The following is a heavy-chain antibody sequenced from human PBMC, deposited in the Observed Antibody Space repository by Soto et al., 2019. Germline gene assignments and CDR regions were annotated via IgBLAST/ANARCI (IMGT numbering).Heavy chain of an antibody. D-gene: IGHD5-12*01. CDR2: IYYSGST. Sequence: PSETLSLTCTVSGGSISSYYWSWIRQPPGKGLEWIGYIYYSGSTNYNPSLKSRVTISVDTSKNQFSLKLSSVTAADTAVYYCARDHGRDGYNLYYRGQGTLLTVSS. CDR1: GGSISSYY. J-gene: IGHJ4*02. V-gene: IGHV4-59*01. CDR3: ARDHGRDGYNLYY.